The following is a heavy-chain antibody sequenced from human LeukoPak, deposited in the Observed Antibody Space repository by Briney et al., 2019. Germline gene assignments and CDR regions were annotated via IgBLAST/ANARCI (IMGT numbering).Heavy chain of an antibody. CDR2: IYYSGSI. D-gene: IGHD1-26*01. CDR1: GGSIGSYY. Sequence: SETLSLTCTVSGGSIGSYYWSWIRQPPGKGLEWIGYIYYSGSINYNPSLKSRITISVDTSKNQFPLKLSSVTAADTAVYYCAQHEYSGTYYVDYWGQGTLVTVSS. CDR3: AQHEYSGTYYVDY. V-gene: IGHV4-59*08. J-gene: IGHJ4*02.